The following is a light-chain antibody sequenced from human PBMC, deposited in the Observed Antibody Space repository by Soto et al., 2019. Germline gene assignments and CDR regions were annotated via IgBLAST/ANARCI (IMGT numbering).Light chain of an antibody. Sequence: EIVLTQSPGTLSLSPGERATLSCRASQSVSNSYLAWYQQKPGQAPRLLIYGASSRATGIPDRFSGSGSGTHFTLTISRLEPEDFAVYYCQQYGSSPPYTFGQGTKLEIK. J-gene: IGKJ2*01. CDR2: GAS. CDR3: QQYGSSPPYT. CDR1: QSVSNSY. V-gene: IGKV3-20*01.